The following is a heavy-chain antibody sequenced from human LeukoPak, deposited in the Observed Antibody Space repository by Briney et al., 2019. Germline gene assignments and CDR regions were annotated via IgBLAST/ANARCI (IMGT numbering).Heavy chain of an antibody. CDR1: GSSISSYY. J-gene: IGHJ4*02. CDR3: ARVFRGYSYGWVDY. CDR2: IYYSGST. D-gene: IGHD5-18*01. Sequence: SETLSLTCTVSGSSISSYYWSWIRQPPGKGLEWIGYIYYSGSTNYNPSLKSRVTISVDTSKNQFSLKLSSVTAADTAVYYCARVFRGYSYGWVDYWGQGTLVTVSS. V-gene: IGHV4-59*01.